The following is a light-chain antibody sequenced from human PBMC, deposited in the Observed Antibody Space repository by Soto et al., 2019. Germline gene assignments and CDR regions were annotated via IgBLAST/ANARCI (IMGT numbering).Light chain of an antibody. CDR3: ATWDDRLRAYV. V-gene: IGLV1-47*01. CDR1: SSNIGTYY. J-gene: IGLJ1*01. Sequence: SLLTQPPSASRTPGQRVTISCSGSSSNIGTYYVDWYQPLPGPAAERFIQRNGQRPSGVPDRFSGSKSAISASLAISGLRSEGEGQYYCATWDDRLRAYVIGAGTKVT. CDR2: RNG.